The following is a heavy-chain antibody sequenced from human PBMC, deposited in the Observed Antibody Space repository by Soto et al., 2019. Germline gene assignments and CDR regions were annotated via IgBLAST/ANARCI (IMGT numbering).Heavy chain of an antibody. V-gene: IGHV1-18*01. CDR3: ARGVSRRYFDWLSGVWFDP. CDR2: ISAYNGNT. CDR1: GYTFTSYG. D-gene: IGHD3-9*01. Sequence: GASVKVSCKASGYTFTSYGISWVRQAPGQGLEWMGWISAYNGNTNYAQKLQGRVTMTTDTSTSTAYMELRSLRSDDTAVYYCARGVSRRYFDWLSGVWFDPWGQGTLVIVSS. J-gene: IGHJ5*02.